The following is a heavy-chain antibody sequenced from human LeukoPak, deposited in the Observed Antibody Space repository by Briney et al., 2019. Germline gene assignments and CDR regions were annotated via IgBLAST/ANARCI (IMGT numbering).Heavy chain of an antibody. D-gene: IGHD2-15*01. CDR3: AKSNCTGGSCDTTDN. Sequence: GGSLRLSCAASGFTFSSYAMSWVRQAPGKGLEWVSTFSSGGGSTYFADSVKGRFTISRDNSKNTLYLQMNSLRAEDTAVYYFAKSNCTGGSCDTTDNWGQGTLVTVSS. CDR2: FSSGGGST. J-gene: IGHJ4*02. V-gene: IGHV3-23*01. CDR1: GFTFSSYA.